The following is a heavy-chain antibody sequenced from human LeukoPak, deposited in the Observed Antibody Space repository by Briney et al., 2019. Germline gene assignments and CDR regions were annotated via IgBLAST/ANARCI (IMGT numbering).Heavy chain of an antibody. V-gene: IGHV3-48*04. D-gene: IGHD6-13*01. J-gene: IGHJ6*02. CDR3: ARDLAADKRAMDV. Sequence: PGGSLRLSCAASGFTFGSYSMNWVRQAPGKGLEWVSYISSSGSTIYYADSVKGRFTISRDNAKNSLYLQMNSLRADDTAVYYCARDLAADKRAMDVWGQGTTVTVSS. CDR2: ISSSGSTI. CDR1: GFTFGSYS.